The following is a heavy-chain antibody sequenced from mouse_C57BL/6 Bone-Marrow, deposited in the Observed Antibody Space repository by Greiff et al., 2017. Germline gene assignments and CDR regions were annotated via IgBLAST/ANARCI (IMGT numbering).Heavy chain of an antibody. CDR3: AKGDDYAWFAY. J-gene: IGHJ3*01. CDR2: INPSTGGT. V-gene: IGHV1-42*01. Sequence: VQLKESGPELVKPGASVKISCKASGYSFTGYYMNWVKQSPEKSLEWIGEINPSTGGTTYNQKFKAKATLTVDKSSSTAYMQLKSLTSEDSAVYYCAKGDDYAWFAYWGQGTLVTVSA. D-gene: IGHD2-4*01. CDR1: GYSFTGYY.